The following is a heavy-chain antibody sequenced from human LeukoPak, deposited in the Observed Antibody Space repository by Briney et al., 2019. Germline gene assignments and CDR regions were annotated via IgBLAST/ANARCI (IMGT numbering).Heavy chain of an antibody. V-gene: IGHV3-66*02. J-gene: IGHJ3*01. D-gene: IGHD3-3*01. CDR2: IYSGGSS. CDR1: GFTLSINY. CDR3: ASRESSGYYAPGALYL. Sequence: SGGSLRLSCAGSGFTLSINYVSWIRQAPGKGLEWLSAIYSGGSSFYGDSVKGRITVSTDASKNMMYLQMNNVTAEETAVYHRASRESSGYYAPGALYLWGQGTLVTVPS.